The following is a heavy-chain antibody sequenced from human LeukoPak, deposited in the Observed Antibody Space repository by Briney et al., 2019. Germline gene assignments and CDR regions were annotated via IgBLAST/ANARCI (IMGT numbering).Heavy chain of an antibody. J-gene: IGHJ4*02. V-gene: IGHV4-34*01. Sequence: PSETLSLTCAVYGGSFSGYYWSWIRQPPGKGLEWIGEINHSGSTNYNPSLKSRVTISVDTSENQFSLKLSSVTAADTAVYYCALTSYSSGFDYFDYWGQGTLVTVSS. D-gene: IGHD6-19*01. CDR1: GGSFSGYY. CDR3: ALTSYSSGFDYFDY. CDR2: INHSGST.